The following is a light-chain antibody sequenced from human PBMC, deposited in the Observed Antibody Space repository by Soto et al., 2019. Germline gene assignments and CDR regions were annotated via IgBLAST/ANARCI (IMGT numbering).Light chain of an antibody. Sequence: TPPPSVSETPGQRVTISCSGTSSNIGRNYVCWYQQLPGTAPKLLIYGNVQRPSGVPDRFSGSKSGTSASLAISGLRSEDEADYYCAAWEDRLSAYVFGTRTKVTVL. CDR3: AAWEDRLSAYV. V-gene: IGLV1-47*02. CDR2: GNV. J-gene: IGLJ1*01. CDR1: SSNIGRNY.